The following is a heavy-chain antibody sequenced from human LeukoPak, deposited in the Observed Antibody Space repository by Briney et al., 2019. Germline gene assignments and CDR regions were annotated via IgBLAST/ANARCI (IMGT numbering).Heavy chain of an antibody. CDR3: ARVPEVLYFMDV. CDR2: IYNSGNT. V-gene: IGHV4-4*07. J-gene: IGHJ6*03. CDR1: GASISSYY. D-gene: IGHD1-14*01. Sequence: PSETLSLTCSVSGASISSYYWSWIRQPAGKGLEWIGRIYNSGNTNYNPSLKSRVSMSIDTSKNQFSLRLNSVTAADTAVYYCARVPEVLYFMDVWGKGTTVTVPS.